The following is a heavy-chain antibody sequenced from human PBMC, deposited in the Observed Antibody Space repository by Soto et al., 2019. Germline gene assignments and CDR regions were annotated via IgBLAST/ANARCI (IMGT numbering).Heavy chain of an antibody. CDR3: ARGRAGRKTKYYFDY. V-gene: IGHV4-34*01. CDR2: INHSGST. J-gene: IGHJ4*02. D-gene: IGHD1-7*01. Sequence: QVQLQQWGAGLLKPSETLSLTCAVYGGSFSGYYWSWIRQPPGKGLEWIGEINHSGSTNYNPSLNSRVTISVDTSKNQFSLKLSSVTAADTAVYYCARGRAGRKTKYYFDYWGQGTLVTVSS. CDR1: GGSFSGYY.